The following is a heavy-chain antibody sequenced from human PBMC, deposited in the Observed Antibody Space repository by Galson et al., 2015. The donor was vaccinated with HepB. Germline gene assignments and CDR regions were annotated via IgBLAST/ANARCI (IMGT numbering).Heavy chain of an antibody. J-gene: IGHJ6*02. CDR3: TRLLWFGGEAYGMDV. CDR1: GFTFGDYA. D-gene: IGHD3-10*01. Sequence: SLRLSCAASGFTFGDYAMSWFRQAPGKGLEWVGFIRSKAYGGTTEYAASVKGRFTISRDDSKSIAYLQMNSLKTEDTAVYYCTRLLWFGGEAYGMDVWGQGTTVTVSS. V-gene: IGHV3-49*03. CDR2: IRSKAYGGTT.